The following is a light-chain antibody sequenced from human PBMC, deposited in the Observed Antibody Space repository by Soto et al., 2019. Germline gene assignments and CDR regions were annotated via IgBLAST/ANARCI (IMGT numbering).Light chain of an antibody. CDR3: QQSYTTPIT. V-gene: IGKV1-39*01. CDR2: ATS. Sequence: QMPPSPSSLSAAVGDRINITCRASQTVSSYLNWYQQKPGTVPKLLIYATSNLQSGVPSRFTGSGSGTDFTLTISSLQPEDFATYFCQQSYTTPITFGQGTRLEI. CDR1: QTVSSY. J-gene: IGKJ5*01.